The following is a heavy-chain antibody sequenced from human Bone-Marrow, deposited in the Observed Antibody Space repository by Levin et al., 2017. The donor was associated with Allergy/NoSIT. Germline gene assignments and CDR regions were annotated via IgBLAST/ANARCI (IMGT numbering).Heavy chain of an antibody. CDR1: GGSISSSNW. CDR3: ARAVEVVVPAATYVDYYYYMDV. D-gene: IGHD2-2*01. J-gene: IGHJ6*03. Sequence: SETLSLTCAVSGGSISSSNWWSWVRQPPGKGLEWLGEIYHSGSTNYNPSLKSRVTISVDKSKNQFSLKLSSVTAADTAVYYCARAVEVVVPAATYVDYYYYMDVWGKGTTVTVSS. CDR2: IYHSGST. V-gene: IGHV4-4*02.